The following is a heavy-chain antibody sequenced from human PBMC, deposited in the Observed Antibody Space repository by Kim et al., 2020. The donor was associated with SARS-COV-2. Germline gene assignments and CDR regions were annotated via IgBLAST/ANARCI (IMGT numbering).Heavy chain of an antibody. J-gene: IGHJ4*02. CDR3: ARDPPFWREVREIDY. D-gene: IGHD3-10*01. V-gene: IGHV1-18*04. CDR1: GYTFTSYG. Sequence: ASVKVSCKASGYTFTSYGISWVRQAPGQGLEWMGWISAYNGNTNYAQKLQGRVTMTTDTSTSTAYMELRSLRSDDTAVYYCARDPPFWREVREIDYWGQGTLVTVSS. CDR2: ISAYNGNT.